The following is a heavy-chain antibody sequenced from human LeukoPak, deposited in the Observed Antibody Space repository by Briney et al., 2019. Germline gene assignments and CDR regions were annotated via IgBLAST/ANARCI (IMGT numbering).Heavy chain of an antibody. V-gene: IGHV5-51*01. Sequence: GESLKISCKGSGYSFTSYWISWVRQMPGKGLEWMGIIYPGDSGTRYSPSFQGQVTISADKSISTAYLQWSSLKASDTAMYYCARTYSSSHYYFDYWGQGTLVTVSS. J-gene: IGHJ4*02. CDR3: ARTYSSSHYYFDY. D-gene: IGHD6-13*01. CDR1: GYSFTSYW. CDR2: IYPGDSGT.